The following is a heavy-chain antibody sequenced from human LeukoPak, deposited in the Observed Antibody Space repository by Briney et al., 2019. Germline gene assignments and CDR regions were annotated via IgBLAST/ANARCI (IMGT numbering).Heavy chain of an antibody. CDR1: GGSISGYY. Sequence: PSETLSLTCTVSGGSISGYYWTWIRQPAGKGLEWIGRIHSTGNTNYNPSLKSRISMSVDTSKNQFLLKLSSVTAADTAVYYCAREKSLQNNWFDPWGQGTLVTVSS. J-gene: IGHJ5*02. CDR2: IHSTGNT. CDR3: AREKSLQNNWFDP. D-gene: IGHD2-15*01. V-gene: IGHV4-4*07.